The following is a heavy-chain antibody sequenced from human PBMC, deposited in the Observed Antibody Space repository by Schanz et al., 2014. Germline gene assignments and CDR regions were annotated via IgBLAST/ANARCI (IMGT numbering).Heavy chain of an antibody. J-gene: IGHJ3*02. CDR3: AGAVATIRADSFDI. CDR2: IWYDGSNK. CDR1: GFTFISYD. Sequence: QVHLVESGGGVVQPGRSLRLSCVASGFTFISYDIHWVRQAPGKGLEWVAIIWYDGSNKYYADSVKGRFTISRDNAKNSLYLQMNSLRAEDTAVYYCAGAVATIRADSFDIWGQGTMVAVSS. V-gene: IGHV3-33*03. D-gene: IGHD5-12*01.